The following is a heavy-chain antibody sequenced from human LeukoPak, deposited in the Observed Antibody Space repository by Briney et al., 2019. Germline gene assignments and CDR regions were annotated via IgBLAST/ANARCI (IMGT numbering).Heavy chain of an antibody. V-gene: IGHV3-33*01. Sequence: GGSLRLSCAASGFTFSSYAMHWVRQAPGKGLEWVAVIWYDGSNKYYADSVKGRFTISRDNSKNTLYLQMNSLRVEDTAVYYCARDGGAGWYFDLWGRGTLVTVSS. CDR2: IWYDGSNK. J-gene: IGHJ2*01. CDR1: GFTFSSYA. D-gene: IGHD3-16*01. CDR3: ARDGGAGWYFDL.